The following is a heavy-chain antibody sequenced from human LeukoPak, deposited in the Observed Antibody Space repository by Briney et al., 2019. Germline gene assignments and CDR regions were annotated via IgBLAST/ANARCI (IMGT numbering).Heavy chain of an antibody. D-gene: IGHD3-22*01. CDR2: ISAYNGNT. Sequence: ASVKVSCKASGGTFSSYAISWVRQAPGQGLEWMGWISAYNGNTNYAQKLQGRVTMTTDTSTSTAYMELRSLRSDDTAVYYCATVPREKTYYYDSSGKYYYYYGMDVWGQGTTVTVSS. CDR3: ATVPREKTYYYDSSGKYYYYYGMDV. CDR1: GGTFSSYA. V-gene: IGHV1-18*01. J-gene: IGHJ6*02.